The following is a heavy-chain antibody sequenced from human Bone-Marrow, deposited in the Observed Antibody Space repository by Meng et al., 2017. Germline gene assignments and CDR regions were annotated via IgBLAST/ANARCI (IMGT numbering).Heavy chain of an antibody. Sequence: QGLLEDAGPGMVKPSGSLSSPCGVSGGSVSSGYWCTWVRQPQGKGLEWIGEFHHSGTTNYNPSLRSRVTISVDTSKNQFSLRLTSVTAADTAVYYCAASSGWYRIDSWGQETLVTVYS. V-gene: IGHV4-4*02. CDR3: AASSGWYRIDS. J-gene: IGHJ4*02. D-gene: IGHD6-19*01. CDR2: FHHSGTT. CDR1: GGSVSSGYW.